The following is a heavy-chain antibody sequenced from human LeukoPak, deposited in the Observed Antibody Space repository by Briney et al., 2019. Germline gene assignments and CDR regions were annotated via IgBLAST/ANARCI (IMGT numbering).Heavy chain of an antibody. D-gene: IGHD5-18*01. CDR2: ISYDGSNK. J-gene: IGHJ6*02. Sequence: GGSLRLSCAASGFTFSSYGMHWVRQAPGKGLEWVAVISYDGSNKYYADSVKGRFSISRDNSKNPLYLQINSLRAEDTAVYYCAKVKGYSYGNYYYYYGMDVWGQGTTVTVSS. CDR3: AKVKGYSYGNYYYYYGMDV. CDR1: GFTFSSYG. V-gene: IGHV3-30*18.